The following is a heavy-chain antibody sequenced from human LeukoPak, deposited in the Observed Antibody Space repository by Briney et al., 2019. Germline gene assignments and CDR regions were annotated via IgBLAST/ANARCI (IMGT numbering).Heavy chain of an antibody. J-gene: IGHJ4*02. D-gene: IGHD1-26*01. V-gene: IGHV3-23*01. Sequence: GGSLRLSCAASGFTFSKYAMSWVRQAPGKGLEWVSTIRSSGDDTYYADSVKGRFTISRDNSKNTLYLQMNSLRAEDTAVYYCAREGYSGSYGDFDYWGQGTLVTVSS. CDR3: AREGYSGSYGDFDY. CDR1: GFTFSKYA. CDR2: IRSSGDDT.